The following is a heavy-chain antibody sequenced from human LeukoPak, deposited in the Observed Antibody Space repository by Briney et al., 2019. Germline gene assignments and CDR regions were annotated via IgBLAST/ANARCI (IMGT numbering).Heavy chain of an antibody. V-gene: IGHV3-30*02. Sequence: PGGSLRLSCAASGFTFSSYSMNWVRQAPGKGLEWVAFIRYDGSNKYYADSVKGRFTISRDNSKNTLYLQMNSLRAEDTAVYYCAVQRTLWQQVLDHWGQGVLVTVSS. D-gene: IGHD6-13*01. J-gene: IGHJ4*02. CDR1: GFTFSSYS. CDR3: AVQRTLWQQVLDH. CDR2: IRYDGSNK.